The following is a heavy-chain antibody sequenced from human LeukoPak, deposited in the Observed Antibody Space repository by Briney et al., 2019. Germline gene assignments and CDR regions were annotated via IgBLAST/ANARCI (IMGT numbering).Heavy chain of an antibody. CDR2: IYYSGST. V-gene: IGHV4-39*01. J-gene: IGHJ4*01. CDR3: ARVQSSGSLPLFDY. CDR1: GGSISSSSYY. Sequence: PSETLSLTCTVSGGSISSSSYYWGWIRQPPGKGLEWIGSIYYSGSTYYNPSLKSRVTISVDTSKNQFSLKLSSVTAADTAVYYCARVQSSGSLPLFDYWGHGTLVTVSS. D-gene: IGHD3-22*01.